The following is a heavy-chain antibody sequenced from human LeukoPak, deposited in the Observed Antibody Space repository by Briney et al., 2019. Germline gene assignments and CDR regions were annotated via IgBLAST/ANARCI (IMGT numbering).Heavy chain of an antibody. CDR1: GFTFSAYW. Sequence: GGSLRLSCAASGFTFSAYWMHWVRQAPGKGLVWVSRVKYDGSTTTYADSVRGRFTISRDNSKSTLYLQMNSLGTDDTALYYCVKGGQNYDFWRFDYWGQGTLVTASS. CDR2: VKYDGSTT. J-gene: IGHJ4*02. V-gene: IGHV3-74*01. CDR3: VKGGQNYDFWRFDY. D-gene: IGHD3-3*01.